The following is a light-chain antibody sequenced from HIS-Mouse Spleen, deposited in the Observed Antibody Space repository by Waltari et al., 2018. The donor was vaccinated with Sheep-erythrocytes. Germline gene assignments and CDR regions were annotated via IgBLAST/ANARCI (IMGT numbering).Light chain of an antibody. CDR3: SSYTSSSTWV. Sequence: QSALTQPASVSGSPGQSSTISCTGTSSDVGVYNYVSGYQQHPGKSPKLMIYEVSNRPSGVSNRFSGSKSGNTASLTISGLQAEDEADYYCSSYTSSSTWVFGGGTKLTVL. CDR1: SSDVGVYNY. J-gene: IGLJ3*02. V-gene: IGLV2-14*01. CDR2: EVS.